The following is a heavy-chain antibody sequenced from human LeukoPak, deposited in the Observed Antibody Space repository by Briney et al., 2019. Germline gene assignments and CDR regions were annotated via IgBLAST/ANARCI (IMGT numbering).Heavy chain of an antibody. V-gene: IGHV3-7*01. J-gene: IGHJ6*03. CDR3: ARVGKGYSYVPYYYYYYYMDV. Sequence: PGGSLRLSCAASGFTFSRYRMSWVRQTPGKGLEWVANIKQDGSEKHYVDSVKGRFTISRDNAKNSLYLQMNSLRAEDTAVYYCARVGKGYSYVPYYYYYYYMDVWGKGTTVTVSS. CDR1: GFTFSRYR. D-gene: IGHD5-18*01. CDR2: IKQDGSEK.